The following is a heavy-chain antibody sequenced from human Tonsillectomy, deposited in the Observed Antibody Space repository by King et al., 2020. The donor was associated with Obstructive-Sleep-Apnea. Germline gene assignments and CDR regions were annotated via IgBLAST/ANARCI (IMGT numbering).Heavy chain of an antibody. CDR1: GGSISSYY. J-gene: IGHJ6*02. CDR2: IYYSGST. V-gene: IGHV4-59*08. CDR3: ASTPPYYDILTGFFVDV. D-gene: IGHD3-9*01. Sequence: VQLQESGPGLVKPSETLSLTCTVSGGSISSYYWSWIRQPPGKGLEWIGYIYYSGSTNCNPSLKSRVTISVDTSKNQFSLKLSSVTAADTAVYYCASTPPYYDILTGFFVDVWGQGTTVTVSS.